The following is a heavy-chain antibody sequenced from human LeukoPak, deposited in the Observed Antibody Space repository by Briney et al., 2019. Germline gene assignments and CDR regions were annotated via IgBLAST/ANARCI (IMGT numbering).Heavy chain of an antibody. CDR2: IHHSGST. V-gene: IGHV4-38-2*01. J-gene: IGHJ4*02. CDR3: ARLGYCSSTSCYPDY. CDR1: GYSISSLYY. D-gene: IGHD2-2*01. Sequence: PSETLSLTCAVSGYSISSLYYWGWIRQPPGKGLEWITSIHHSGSTDYNPSLKSRVTISVDTSKNQFSLKLRYVTAADTAVYYCARLGYCSSTSCYPDYWVQATLVTVSS.